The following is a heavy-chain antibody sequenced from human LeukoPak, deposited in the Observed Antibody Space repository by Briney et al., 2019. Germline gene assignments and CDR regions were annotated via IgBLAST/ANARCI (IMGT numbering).Heavy chain of an antibody. D-gene: IGHD6-13*01. V-gene: IGHV3-64D*06. CDR3: VKDLSGSWAFDY. Sequence: GGSLRLSCSASGFTFSSHAMHWIRQAPEKGLEYVSGISNDGGGTCYADSVKGRCTISRDNSKDTLYLQMSSLRPEDTGMYYCVKDLSGSWAFDYWGQGTLVTVSS. J-gene: IGHJ4*02. CDR1: GFTFSSHA. CDR2: ISNDGGGT.